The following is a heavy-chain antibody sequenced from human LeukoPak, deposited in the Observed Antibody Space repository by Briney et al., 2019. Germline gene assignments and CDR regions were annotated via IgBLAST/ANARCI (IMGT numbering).Heavy chain of an antibody. Sequence: PGGSLRLSCAASGFTFSSYGMHWVRQAPGKGLEWVAVIWYDGSNKYYADSVKGRFTISRDNSKNTLYLQMNSLRAEDTAVYYCARDIPGIAVAGTLYYWGQGTLVTVS. D-gene: IGHD6-19*01. V-gene: IGHV3-33*01. CDR1: GFTFSSYG. CDR3: ARDIPGIAVAGTLYY. CDR2: IWYDGSNK. J-gene: IGHJ4*02.